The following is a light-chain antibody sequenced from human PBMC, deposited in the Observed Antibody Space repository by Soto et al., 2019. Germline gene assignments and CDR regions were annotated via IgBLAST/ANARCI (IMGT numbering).Light chain of an antibody. J-gene: IGKJ1*01. V-gene: IGKV1-39*01. Sequence: DIQMTQSPSSLSASVADSVIITCRASQSISNHLNWYQQKPGKAPKLLIFAASSLQSGVPSRFSGSGSGTDFTLTISSLQPIDFATYYCQQSYSTPWTFGQGTKVDIK. CDR2: AAS. CDR3: QQSYSTPWT. CDR1: QSISNH.